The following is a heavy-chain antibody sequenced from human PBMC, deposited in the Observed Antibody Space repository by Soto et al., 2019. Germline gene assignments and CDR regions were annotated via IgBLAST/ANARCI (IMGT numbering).Heavy chain of an antibody. CDR1: GGSISSGGYY. Sequence: TLSLTCTVSGGSISSGGYYWSWIRQHPGKGLEWIGYIYYSGSTYYNPSLKSRVTISVDTSKNQFSLKLSSETAADTAVYYCARAYYYDSSGYSSSFDYWGQGTLVTVSS. D-gene: IGHD3-22*01. J-gene: IGHJ4*02. CDR2: IYYSGST. V-gene: IGHV4-31*03. CDR3: ARAYYYDSSGYSSSFDY.